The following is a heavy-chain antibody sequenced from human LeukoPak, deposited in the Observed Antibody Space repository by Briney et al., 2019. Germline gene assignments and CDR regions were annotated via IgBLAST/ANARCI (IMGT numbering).Heavy chain of an antibody. CDR1: GFTFSNAW. J-gene: IGHJ4*02. CDR2: IAEDGSIE. CDR3: AKDRETTSSGTFDS. D-gene: IGHD1-1*01. Sequence: PGGSLRLSCAASGFTFSNAWMAWVRQAPGKGLEWVAFIAEDGSIEKYTDSVKGRFTISRDNSNNTLYLRMNSLGAEDTGVYYCAKDRETTSSGTFDSWGQGTLVTVSS. V-gene: IGHV3-30*18.